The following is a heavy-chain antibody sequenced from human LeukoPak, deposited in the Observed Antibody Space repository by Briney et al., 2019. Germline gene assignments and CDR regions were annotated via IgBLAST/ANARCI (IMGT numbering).Heavy chain of an antibody. CDR1: GGTFSSYA. D-gene: IGHD6-13*01. CDR3: ASPTTRYSSSWPPLYYFDY. J-gene: IGHJ4*02. Sequence: SVKVSCKASGGTFSSYAISWVRQAPGQGLEWMGGIIPIFGTANYAQKFQGRVTITADESTSTAYMELSSLRSEDTAVYYCASPTTRYSSSWPPLYYFDYWGQGTLVTVSS. V-gene: IGHV1-69*13. CDR2: IIPIFGTA.